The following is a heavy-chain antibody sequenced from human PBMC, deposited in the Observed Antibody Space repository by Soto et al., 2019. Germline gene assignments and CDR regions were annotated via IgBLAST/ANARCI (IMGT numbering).Heavy chain of an antibody. V-gene: IGHV3-9*01. D-gene: IGHD6-13*01. CDR3: AKGSSSWYEVPYDY. Sequence: EVQLVESGGGLVQPGRSRRLSCAASGFSFDDYAMFWVRQAPGKGLEWVSGITWNSGTIGYAGSVKGRFTISRDNAKNSLYLQMNSLRAEDTALYYCAKGSSSWYEVPYDYWGQGTLVTVSS. CDR2: ITWNSGTI. CDR1: GFSFDDYA. J-gene: IGHJ4*02.